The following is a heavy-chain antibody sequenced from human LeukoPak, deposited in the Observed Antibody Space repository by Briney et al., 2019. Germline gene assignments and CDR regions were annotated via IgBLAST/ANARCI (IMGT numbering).Heavy chain of an antibody. CDR2: IYYSGST. CDR3: ARLTMVRGVPDAFDI. D-gene: IGHD3-10*01. Sequence: PSETLSLTCTVSGGSISSSSYYWGWIRQPPGKGLEWIGSIYYSGSTYYNPSLKSRVTISVDTSKNQFSLKLSSVTAADTAVYYFARLTMVRGVPDAFDIWGQGTMVTVSS. CDR1: GGSISSSSYY. J-gene: IGHJ3*02. V-gene: IGHV4-39*01.